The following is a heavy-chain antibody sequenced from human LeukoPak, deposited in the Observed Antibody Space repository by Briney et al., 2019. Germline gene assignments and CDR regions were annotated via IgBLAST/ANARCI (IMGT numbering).Heavy chain of an antibody. CDR1: GGSISSGGNY. Sequence: SETLSLTCTVSGGSISSGGNYWSWIRQHPGKGLEWIGYIFYSGSTYYNPSLKSRVYMSVDTSKKQLSLKLSSVTAADTAVYYRARRYSVYEDAFDIWGQGTMVTVSS. V-gene: IGHV4-31*03. CDR3: ARRYSVYEDAFDI. J-gene: IGHJ3*02. D-gene: IGHD5/OR15-5a*01. CDR2: IFYSGST.